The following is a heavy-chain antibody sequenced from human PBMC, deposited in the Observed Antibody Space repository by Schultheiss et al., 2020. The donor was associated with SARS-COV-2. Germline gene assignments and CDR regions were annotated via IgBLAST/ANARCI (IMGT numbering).Heavy chain of an antibody. CDR2: IYWDDDK. J-gene: IGHJ3*02. CDR3: AHRLSGSLAFDI. CDR1: GFSLSTSGVG. Sequence: SGPTLVKPTQTLTLTCTFSGFSLSTSGVGVGWIRQPPGKALDWLAFIYWDDDKRYSPSLKSRLTITKDTSKNQVVLTMTNMDPVDTATYYCAHRLSGSLAFDIWGQGTMVTVSS. D-gene: IGHD3-3*02. V-gene: IGHV2-5*02.